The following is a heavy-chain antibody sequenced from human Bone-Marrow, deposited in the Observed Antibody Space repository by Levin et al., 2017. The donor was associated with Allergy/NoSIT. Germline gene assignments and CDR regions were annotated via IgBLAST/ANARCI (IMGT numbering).Heavy chain of an antibody. CDR1: GFTFRDHY. Sequence: LSLTCAASGFTFRDHYMNWVRQAPGKGLEWVGRTRNKAKSYTTEYAASVKGRFTVSRDDSKNSLYLQMNSLRTEDTAVYYCARVWMDRDYYFDYWGQGTLVTVSS. V-gene: IGHV3-72*01. J-gene: IGHJ4*02. CDR3: ARVWMDRDYYFDY. D-gene: IGHD2-21*02. CDR2: TRNKAKSYTT.